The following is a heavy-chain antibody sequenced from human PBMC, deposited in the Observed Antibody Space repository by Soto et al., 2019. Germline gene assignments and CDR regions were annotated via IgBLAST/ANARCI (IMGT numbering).Heavy chain of an antibody. CDR1: GFTFSSYA. CDR2: ISGSGGST. Sequence: EVQLLESGGGLVQPGGSLRLSCAASGFTFSSYAMSWVRQAPGKGLEWVSAISGSGGSTYYADSVKGRFTISRDKSKNPLYLQMNSLRAEDTAVYYCGGSSGSPGGWFDPWGQGTLVTVSS. D-gene: IGHD3-22*01. J-gene: IGHJ5*02. CDR3: GGSSGSPGGWFDP. V-gene: IGHV3-23*01.